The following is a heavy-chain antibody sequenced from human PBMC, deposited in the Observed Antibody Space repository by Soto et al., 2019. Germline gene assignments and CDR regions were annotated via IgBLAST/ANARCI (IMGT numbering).Heavy chain of an antibody. D-gene: IGHD3-3*01. V-gene: IGHV4-39*01. Sequence: SETLSLTCTVSGGSISSSSYYWGWIRQPPGKGLEWIGSIYYSGSTYYNPSLKSRVTISVDTSKNQFSLKLSSVTAADTAVYYCARPVHRAYYDFWSGYKFYCGMDVWGQGTTVTVSS. CDR3: ARPVHRAYYDFWSGYKFYCGMDV. CDR2: IYYSGST. CDR1: GGSISSSSYY. J-gene: IGHJ6*02.